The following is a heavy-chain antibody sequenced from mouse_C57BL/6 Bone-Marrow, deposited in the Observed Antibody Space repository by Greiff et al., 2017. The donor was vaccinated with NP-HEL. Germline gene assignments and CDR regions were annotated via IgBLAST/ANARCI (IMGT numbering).Heavy chain of an antibody. CDR2: ISDGGSYT. CDR1: GFTFSSYA. D-gene: IGHD2-3*01. CDR3: ASLYDGYYHWYFDV. V-gene: IGHV5-4*03. Sequence: DVMLVESGGGLVKPGGSLKLSCAASGFTFSSYAMSWVRQTPEKRLEWVATISDGGSYTYYPDNVKGRFTISRDNAKNNLYLQMSHLKSEDTAMYYCASLYDGYYHWYFDVWGTGTTVTVSS. J-gene: IGHJ1*03.